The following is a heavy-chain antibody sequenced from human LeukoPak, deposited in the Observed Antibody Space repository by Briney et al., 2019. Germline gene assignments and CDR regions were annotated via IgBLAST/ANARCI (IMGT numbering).Heavy chain of an antibody. CDR1: GGSISSYY. CDR3: ARGVLVVVPAAILPYYYMDA. J-gene: IGHJ6*03. Sequence: PSETLSLTCTVSGGSISSYYWSWIRQPPGKGLEWIGYIYYSGSTNYNPSLKSRVTISVDTSKNQFSLKLSSVTAADTAVYYCARGVLVVVPAAILPYYYMDAWGKGTTVTVSS. D-gene: IGHD2-2*01. V-gene: IGHV4-59*01. CDR2: IYYSGST.